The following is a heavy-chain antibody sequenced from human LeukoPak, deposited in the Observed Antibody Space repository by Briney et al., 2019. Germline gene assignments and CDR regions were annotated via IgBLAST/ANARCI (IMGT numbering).Heavy chain of an antibody. CDR3: ARDWGSGWYLFDY. CDR1: GFTFSSYS. J-gene: IGHJ4*02. D-gene: IGHD6-19*01. V-gene: IGHV3-21*01. Sequence: GGSLRLSCAASGFTFSSYSMNWVRQAPGKGLEWVSSISSSSSYIYYADSVKGRFTTSRGNAKNSLYLQMNSLRAEDTAVYYCARDWGSGWYLFDYWGQGTLVTVSS. CDR2: ISSSSSYI.